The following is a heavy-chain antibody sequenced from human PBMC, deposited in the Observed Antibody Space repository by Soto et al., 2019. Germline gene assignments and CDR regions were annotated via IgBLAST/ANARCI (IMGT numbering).Heavy chain of an antibody. J-gene: IGHJ4*02. CDR3: AREAGSGSYYPENY. Sequence: ASVKVSCKASGYTSINYAFSWVRQTPGQGLEWMGWISAYNGETNYAQKFQDRVTMTRDTSTTTAYMELRSLRYDDTAVYYCAREAGSGSYYPENYWGQGTLVTVS. CDR2: ISAYNGET. CDR1: GYTSINYA. D-gene: IGHD1-26*01. V-gene: IGHV1-18*04.